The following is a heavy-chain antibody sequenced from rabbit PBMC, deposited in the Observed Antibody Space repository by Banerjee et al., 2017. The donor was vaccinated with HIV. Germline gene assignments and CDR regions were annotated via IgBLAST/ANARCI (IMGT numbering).Heavy chain of an antibody. CDR1: GFSFSSTYY. D-gene: IGHD1-1*01. CDR3: ARGDTGSRHSPFNL. CDR2: IYTDSDGT. J-gene: IGHJ4*01. Sequence: QEQLVESGGGLVQPEGSLTLTCTAPGFSFSSTYYMCWVRQAPGKGLELIACIYTDSDGTWYASWVNGRFTITRSTSLNTVTLQMTSLTAADTATYFCARGDTGSRHSPFNLWGQGTLVTVS. V-gene: IGHV1S43*01.